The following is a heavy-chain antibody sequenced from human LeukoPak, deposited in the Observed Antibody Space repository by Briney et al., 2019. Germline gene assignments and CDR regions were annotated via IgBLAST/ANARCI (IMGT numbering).Heavy chain of an antibody. V-gene: IGHV3-48*01. CDR1: GFTFNSFS. J-gene: IGHJ4*02. Sequence: PGGSLRLSCAASGFTFNSFSLNWVRQAPGRGLEWISYISSSSSAIYYADSVKGRFTISRDNSKNTLYLQMDSLRSEDTAVYYCARDFFPIADSTWYEIGYWGQGTLVTVSS. CDR2: ISSSSSAI. CDR3: ARDFFPIADSTWYEIGY. D-gene: IGHD2-21*01.